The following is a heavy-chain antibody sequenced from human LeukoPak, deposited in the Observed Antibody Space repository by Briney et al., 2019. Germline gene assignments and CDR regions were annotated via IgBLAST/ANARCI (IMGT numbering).Heavy chain of an antibody. V-gene: IGHV3-33*01. D-gene: IGHD3-16*02. J-gene: IGHJ5*02. CDR3: ARGPQANYVWGSYLP. Sequence: GRSLRLSCAASGFTFSSYGMHWVRQAPGKGLEWVAVIWYDGSNKYYADSVKGRFTISRDNSKNTLYLQMNSLRAEDTAVYYCARGPQANYVWGSYLPWGQGTLVTVSS. CDR1: GFTFSSYG. CDR2: IWYDGSNK.